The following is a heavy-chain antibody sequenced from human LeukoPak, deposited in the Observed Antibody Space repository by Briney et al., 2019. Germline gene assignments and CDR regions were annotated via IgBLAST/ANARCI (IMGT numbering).Heavy chain of an antibody. CDR1: GFTFSSYA. D-gene: IGHD6-19*01. CDR2: IHYSPGYT. V-gene: IGHV3-23*01. Sequence: GGSLRLSCAASGFTFSSYAMSWVRQAPGKGLEWVSHIHYSPGYTYYADSVKGRFTISRDNSKNTLYLQMNSLRAEDTAVYYCAKGFSGAWCDFDSWGQGTLVTVSS. J-gene: IGHJ4*02. CDR3: AKGFSGAWCDFDS.